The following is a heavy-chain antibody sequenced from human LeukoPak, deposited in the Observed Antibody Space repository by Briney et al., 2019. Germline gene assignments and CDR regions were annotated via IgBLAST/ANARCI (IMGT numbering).Heavy chain of an antibody. D-gene: IGHD6-6*01. J-gene: IGHJ5*02. CDR3: ARDRIAARRAHGGNWFDP. V-gene: IGHV7-4-1*02. CDR2: INTNTGNP. Sequence: ASVKVSCKASGYTFTSYAMNWVRQAPGQGLEWMGWINTNTGNPTYAQGFTGRFVFSLDTSVSTAYLQISSLKAEDTAVYYCARDRIAARRAHGGNWFDPWGQGTLVTVSS. CDR1: GYTFTSYA.